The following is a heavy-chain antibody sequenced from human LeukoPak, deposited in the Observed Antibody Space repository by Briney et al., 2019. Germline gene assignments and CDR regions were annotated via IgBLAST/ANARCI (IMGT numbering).Heavy chain of an antibody. D-gene: IGHD3-16*02. CDR2: INAGNGNT. J-gene: IGHJ4*02. CDR1: GYTFTSYA. V-gene: IGHV1-3*01. CDR3: ARDPSTPRLRLGELSFPFDY. Sequence: ASVKVSCKASGYTFTSYAMHWVRQAPGQRLEWMGWINAGNGNTKYSQKFQGRVTITADESTSTAYMELSSLRSEDTAVYYCARDPSTPRLRLGELSFPFDYWGQGTLVTVSS.